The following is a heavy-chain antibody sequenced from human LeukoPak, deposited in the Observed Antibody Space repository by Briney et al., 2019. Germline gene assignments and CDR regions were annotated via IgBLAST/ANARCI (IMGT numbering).Heavy chain of an antibody. V-gene: IGHV3-23*01. CDR3: AKAPVTTCRGAYCYPFDY. Sequence: GGSLRLSCAASGFTLSGYATSWVRQAPGKGLEWVSAISDSGNTYHADSVKGRFTISRDSSKNTLFLQMNRLRPEDAAVYYCAKAPVTTCRGAYCYPFDYWGQGTLVTVSS. CDR2: ISDSGNT. CDR1: GFTLSGYA. J-gene: IGHJ4*02. D-gene: IGHD2-21*01.